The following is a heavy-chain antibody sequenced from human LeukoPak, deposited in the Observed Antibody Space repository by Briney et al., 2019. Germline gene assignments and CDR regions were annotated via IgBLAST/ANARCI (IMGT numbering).Heavy chain of an antibody. D-gene: IGHD2-2*01. J-gene: IGHJ4*02. CDR3: AGGYIGVVPADVPVDY. CDR1: GYTFTGYY. CDR2: INPNSGGT. V-gene: IGHV1-2*02. Sequence: GASVKVSCKASGYTFTGYYMHWVRQAPGQGLEWMGWINPNSGGTNYAQKFQGRVTMTRETPISTASMELSRLRSDHTTAYYCAGGYIGVVPADVPVDYWGPGNLVTVSS.